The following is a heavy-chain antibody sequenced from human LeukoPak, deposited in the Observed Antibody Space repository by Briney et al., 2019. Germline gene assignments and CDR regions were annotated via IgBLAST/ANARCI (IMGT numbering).Heavy chain of an antibody. CDR1: GFTFSSYE. Sequence: GGSLRLSCAASGFTFSSYEMNWVRQAPGKGLEWVSYISSSGSTIYYADSVKGRFTISRGNAKNSLYLQMNSLRAEDTAVYYCARGRGDCAGRPYFDWSICDDAFDIWGQGAMVTVSS. CDR3: ARGRGDCAGRPYFDWSICDDAFDI. V-gene: IGHV3-48*03. D-gene: IGHD3-9*01. J-gene: IGHJ3*02. CDR2: ISSSGSTI.